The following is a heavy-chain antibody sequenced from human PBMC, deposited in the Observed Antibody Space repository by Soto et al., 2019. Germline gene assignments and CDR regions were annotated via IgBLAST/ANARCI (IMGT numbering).Heavy chain of an antibody. Sequence: EVQLVESGGGLVKHGGSLRLSCAASGFTFSSYSMNWVRQAPGKGLEWVSSISSSSDYIYYADSVKGRFTISRDNAKNSLYLQMNSLRAEDTAVYYCARGRKQPDYWGQGTLVTVSS. CDR1: GFTFSSYS. CDR2: ISSSSDYI. J-gene: IGHJ4*02. CDR3: ARGRKQPDY. V-gene: IGHV3-21*01. D-gene: IGHD6-13*01.